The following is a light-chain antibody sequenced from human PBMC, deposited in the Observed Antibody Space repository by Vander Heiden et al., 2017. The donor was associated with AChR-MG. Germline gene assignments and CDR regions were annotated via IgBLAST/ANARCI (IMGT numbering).Light chain of an antibody. V-gene: IGKV1-39*01. CDR1: QNIRSR. Sequence: DIQMTQSPSSLSASVGDRVTITCRASQNIRSRLTWYQQKPGQAPKILIYAASSLQSGVPSRFSGSGSGTEFTLTITNLQPEDFATYFCQQSDSTPLTFGGGTEVEIK. CDR3: QQSDSTPLT. CDR2: AAS. J-gene: IGKJ4*01.